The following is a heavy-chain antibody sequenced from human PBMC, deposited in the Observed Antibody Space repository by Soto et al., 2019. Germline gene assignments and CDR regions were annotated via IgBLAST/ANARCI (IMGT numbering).Heavy chain of an antibody. CDR1: GGSISSSNW. CDR2: IYHSGST. Sequence: QVQLQESGPGLVKPSGTLSLTCAVSGGSISSSNWWSWVRQPPGKGLEWIGEIYHSGSTNYNPSLKSRVTISVDKSKNQFSLKLGSVTDADTAVYYCARTPPIEYYDSSGYAFDIWGQGTMVTVSS. CDR3: ARTPPIEYYDSSGYAFDI. D-gene: IGHD3-22*01. V-gene: IGHV4-4*02. J-gene: IGHJ3*02.